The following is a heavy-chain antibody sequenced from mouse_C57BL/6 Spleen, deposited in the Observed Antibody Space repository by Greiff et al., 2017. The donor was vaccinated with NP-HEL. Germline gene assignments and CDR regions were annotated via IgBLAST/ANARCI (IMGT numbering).Heavy chain of an antibody. D-gene: IGHD4-1*01. V-gene: IGHV1-64*01. J-gene: IGHJ4*01. CDR1: GYTFTSYW. CDR3: ARRWDVGAMDY. CDR2: IHPNSGST. Sequence: VQLQQPGAELVKPGASVKLSCKASGYTFTSYWMHWVKQRPGQGLEWIGMIHPNSGSTNYNEKFKSKATLTVDKSSSTAYMQLSSLTSEDSAVYYCARRWDVGAMDYWGQGTSVTVSS.